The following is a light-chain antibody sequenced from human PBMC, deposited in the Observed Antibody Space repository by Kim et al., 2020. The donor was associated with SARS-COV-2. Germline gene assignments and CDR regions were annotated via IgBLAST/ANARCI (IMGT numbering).Light chain of an antibody. Sequence: SLSPGERATLSCRASQSVSDLAWYQHKPGQAPRLLIYATSSRATGIPDRFSGSGSGTDFSLTITGLDPEDFAVYYCQQYGSSSPYTFGQGTKLEI. CDR1: QSVSD. CDR3: QQYGSSSPYT. CDR2: ATS. J-gene: IGKJ2*01. V-gene: IGKV3-20*01.